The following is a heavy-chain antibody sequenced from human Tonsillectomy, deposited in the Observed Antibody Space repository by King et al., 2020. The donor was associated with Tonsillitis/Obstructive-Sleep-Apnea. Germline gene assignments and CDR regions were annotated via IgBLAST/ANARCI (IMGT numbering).Heavy chain of an antibody. CDR1: GYSFTNYW. CDR2: IYPGDSDT. Sequence: QLVQSGAEVKKPGESLKISCKGSGYSFTNYWIGWVRQMPGKGLEWMGIIYPGDSDTRYSPSFQGQVTISADKSISTAYLQWSSLKASGTAMYYCARQGGYCSGGSCYADYSYYYMDVWGKGTTVTVSS. J-gene: IGHJ6*03. CDR3: ARQGGYCSGGSCYADYSYYYMDV. D-gene: IGHD2-15*01. V-gene: IGHV5-51*01.